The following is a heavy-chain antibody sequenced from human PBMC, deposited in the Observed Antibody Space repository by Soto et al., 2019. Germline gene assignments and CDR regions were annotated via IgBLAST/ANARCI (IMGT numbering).Heavy chain of an antibody. CDR3: GRDDVHCSGGRCYGVPRDV. Sequence: EVQLVESGGGLVQPGGSLRLSCAASGFTVSSNYMTWVRQAPGKGLEWVSLIQSGGRTYYAGSVKGRFTISRDNSKNTLFLQMNRLRVEDRAVYYCGRDDVHCSGGRCYGVPRDVWGKGTTVTVSS. CDR2: IQSGGRT. J-gene: IGHJ6*04. CDR1: GFTVSSNY. D-gene: IGHD2-15*01. V-gene: IGHV3-66*01.